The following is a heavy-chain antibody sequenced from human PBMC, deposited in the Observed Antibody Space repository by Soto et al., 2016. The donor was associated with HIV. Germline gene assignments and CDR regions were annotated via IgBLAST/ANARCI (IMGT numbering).Heavy chain of an antibody. Sequence: QVQLQESGPGLVKPSETLSLTCTVSGGSVSPYYWNWIRQSPGKGLERIGYIYHSGSTNYNPSLKSRVTISVDTSKNHFSLKLSSVTTADTAVYYCTREQGYGFLDVWGKGPRSPSPQ. CDR3: TREQGYGFLDV. CDR1: GGSVSPYY. CDR2: IYHSGST. D-gene: IGHD4-17*01. J-gene: IGHJ6*04. V-gene: IGHV4-59*02.